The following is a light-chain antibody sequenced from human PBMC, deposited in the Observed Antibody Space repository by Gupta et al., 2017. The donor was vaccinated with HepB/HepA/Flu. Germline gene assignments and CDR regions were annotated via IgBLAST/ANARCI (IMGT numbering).Light chain of an antibody. CDR3: QQRSTFPFA. CDR1: QGISSY. Sequence: DIQLTQSPSFLSASIGDRVTITCRASQGISSYLAWYQQKPGKAPRLLIYAASTLQNGVPPRFSGNGSGTAFTLTITTLQPEDFATYYCQQRSTFPFAFGPGTRLDLK. J-gene: IGKJ3*01. V-gene: IGKV1-9*01. CDR2: AAS.